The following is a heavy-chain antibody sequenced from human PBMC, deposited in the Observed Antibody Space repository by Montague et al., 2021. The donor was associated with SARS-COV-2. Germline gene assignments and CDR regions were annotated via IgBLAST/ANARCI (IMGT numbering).Heavy chain of an antibody. Sequence: SETLSLTCTVSGVSISSYSWSWIRQPPGKGLEWIGCIYLSGSTYYNPSLKSRVTILVDTSKNQFSLKLSSVTAADTAVYYCARVRGITMIVVVIAGAFDIWGQGTMVTVSS. J-gene: IGHJ3*02. D-gene: IGHD3-22*01. CDR3: ARVRGITMIVVVIAGAFDI. CDR2: IYLSGST. CDR1: GVSISSYS. V-gene: IGHV4-59*12.